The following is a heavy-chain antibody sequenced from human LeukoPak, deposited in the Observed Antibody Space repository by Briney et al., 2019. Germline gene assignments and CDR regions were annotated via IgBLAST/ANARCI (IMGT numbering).Heavy chain of an antibody. Sequence: SETLSLTCTVSGYSISSGYYWGWIRQPPGKGLEWIGSIYHSGSTYYNPSLKSRVTISVDTSKNQFSLKLSSVTAADTAVYYCARETYYYGSGSYSDYWGQGTLVTVSS. CDR2: IYHSGST. V-gene: IGHV4-38-2*02. CDR3: ARETYYYGSGSYSDY. CDR1: GYSISSGYY. D-gene: IGHD3-10*01. J-gene: IGHJ4*02.